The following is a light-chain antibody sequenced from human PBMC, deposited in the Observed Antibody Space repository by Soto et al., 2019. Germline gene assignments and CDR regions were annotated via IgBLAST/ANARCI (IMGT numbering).Light chain of an antibody. J-gene: IGKJ1*01. Sequence: AIQLTQSPSALSASGGERVTSSCRASEAIRSALGWYQQKPGKVPKLLIYAASILQSGVPSRFSGSGSGTDFTLTISSLQPEDFATYYCLLDFRYFWAFGQGTKVDIK. CDR2: AAS. CDR3: LLDFRYFWA. V-gene: IGKV1-6*01. CDR1: EAIRSA.